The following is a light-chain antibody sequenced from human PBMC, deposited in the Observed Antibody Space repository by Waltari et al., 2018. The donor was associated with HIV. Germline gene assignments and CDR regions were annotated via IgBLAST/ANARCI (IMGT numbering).Light chain of an antibody. J-gene: IGLJ3*02. CDR3: QSFNDNNEWV. V-gene: IGLV6-57*03. CDR2: EDN. CDR1: SGSIASNY. Sequence: NFILTQTHSVSASPGETVIISCTRSSGSIASNYVHWSQKRPGAAPTTITYEDNQSSSGIADRFSASIDTSSTSASLSISGLKTEDEADYYCQSFNDNNEWVFGGGTKVTVL.